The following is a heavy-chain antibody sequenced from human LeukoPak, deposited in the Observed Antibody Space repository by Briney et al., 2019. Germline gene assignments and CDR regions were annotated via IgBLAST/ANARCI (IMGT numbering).Heavy chain of an antibody. CDR3: ARARVRYSGYDWDY. CDR1: GFTFSSYA. D-gene: IGHD5-12*01. CDR2: ISSNGGST. Sequence: PGGSLSLSCAASGFTFSSYAMHWVRQAPGKGLEYVSAISSNGGSTYYANSVKGRFTISRDNSKNTLYLQMGSLRAEDMAVYYCARARVRYSGYDWDYWGQGTLVTVSS. V-gene: IGHV3-64*01. J-gene: IGHJ4*02.